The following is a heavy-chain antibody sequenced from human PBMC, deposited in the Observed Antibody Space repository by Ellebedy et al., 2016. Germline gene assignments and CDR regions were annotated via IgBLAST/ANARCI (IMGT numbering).Heavy chain of an antibody. D-gene: IGHD1-1*01. CDR2: ISSDGGDT. CDR1: GFRFSTDS. J-gene: IGHJ6*02. Sequence: GGSLRLXXAASGFRFSTDSMAWVRQAPGKGLEWVSSISSDGGDTYYADSVKGRFTISRDNSRNTLNLLMNSLRADDTAIYYCAKTERAQCCYGMDVWGRGTTVTVSS. CDR3: AKTERAQCCYGMDV. V-gene: IGHV3-23*01.